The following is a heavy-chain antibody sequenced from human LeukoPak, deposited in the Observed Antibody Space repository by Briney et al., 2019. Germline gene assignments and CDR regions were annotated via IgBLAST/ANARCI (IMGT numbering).Heavy chain of an antibody. CDR2: ISRSGSTK. CDR1: GFTFSDYN. V-gene: IGHV3-11*04. J-gene: IGHJ5*02. CDR3: ARGYGDYRLWSNWFDP. D-gene: IGHD4-17*01. Sequence: GGSLRLSCAASGFTFSDYNMRWIRQAPGKGLEWVSSISRSGSTKYYADSVKGRFTISRDNAKNSLYLQMNSLRAEDTAVYYCARGYGDYRLWSNWFDPGAREPWSPSPQ.